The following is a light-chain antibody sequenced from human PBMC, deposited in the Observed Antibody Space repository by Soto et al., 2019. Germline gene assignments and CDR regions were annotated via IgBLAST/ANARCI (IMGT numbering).Light chain of an antibody. J-gene: IGKJ1*01. CDR3: QQYNTYSSA. CDR1: QSISSW. Sequence: DIQMTQSPSTLSASVGDRVTITCRASQSISSWLAWYQQKPGKAPKLLIYDASSLESGVPSRFSGSGCGTEFTLTISSLQPDDFATYYCQQYNTYSSAFGQGTKAEIK. CDR2: DAS. V-gene: IGKV1-5*01.